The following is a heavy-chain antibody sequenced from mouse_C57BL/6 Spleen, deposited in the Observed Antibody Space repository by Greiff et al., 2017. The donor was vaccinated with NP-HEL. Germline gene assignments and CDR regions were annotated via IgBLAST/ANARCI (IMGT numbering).Heavy chain of an antibody. V-gene: IGHV1-62-2*01. CDR1: GYTFTEYT. J-gene: IGHJ2*01. CDR3: ARHEKNNGNYVFDY. CDR2: FYPGSGSI. Sequence: VQLQQSGAELVKPGASVKLSCKASGYTFTEYTIHWVKQRTGQGLEWIGWFYPGSGSIKYNEKFKDKATLTADKSSSTVYMELSRLTSADSAVVFWARHEKNNGNYVFDYWGQGTTLTVSS. D-gene: IGHD2-1*01.